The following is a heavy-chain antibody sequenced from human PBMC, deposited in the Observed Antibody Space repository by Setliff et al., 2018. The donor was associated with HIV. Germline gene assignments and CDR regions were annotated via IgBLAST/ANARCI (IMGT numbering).Heavy chain of an antibody. CDR1: GFMFRNYA. J-gene: IGHJ4*02. CDR2: ISSGGLKA. D-gene: IGHD1-26*01. V-gene: IGHV3-64D*09. Sequence: PGGSLRLSCLGSGFMFRNYAIHWVRQAPGKGLESVSAISSGGLKAYYADSVRGRFTISRDNSKNTLYLQMNSMKVDDTGICYCVKGDPAWEVPSSLAFDYWGQGALVTVSS. CDR3: VKGDPAWEVPSSLAFDY.